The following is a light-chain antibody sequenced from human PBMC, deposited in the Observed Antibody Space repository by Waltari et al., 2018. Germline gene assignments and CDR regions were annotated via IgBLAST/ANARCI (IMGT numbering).Light chain of an antibody. V-gene: IGLV2-14*03. Sequence: QSALTQPASVSGSPGQSITISCTGSNSDIGGYNFVSWYQQHPGTAPKLMIYDLNKRPSGVSMRFSASKSGKTASLTISGLQAEDEANYYCSSYTTSSTLVFGGGTKVTVL. CDR1: NSDIGGYNF. J-gene: IGLJ2*01. CDR3: SSYTTSSTLV. CDR2: DLN.